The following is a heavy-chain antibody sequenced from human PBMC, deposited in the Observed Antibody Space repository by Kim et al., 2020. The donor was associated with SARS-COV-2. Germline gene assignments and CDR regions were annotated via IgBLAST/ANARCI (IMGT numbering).Heavy chain of an antibody. D-gene: IGHD6-19*01. Sequence: SVQCRFTISRDNSKNTLYLPMTRLRAEDTAVYYCAPRPLSIAVAGTSFDYWGQGTLVTVSS. CDR3: APRPLSIAVAGTSFDY. J-gene: IGHJ4*02. V-gene: IGHV3-23*01.